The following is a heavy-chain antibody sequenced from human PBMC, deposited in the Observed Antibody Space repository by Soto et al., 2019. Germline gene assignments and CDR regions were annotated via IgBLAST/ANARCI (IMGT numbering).Heavy chain of an antibody. CDR2: IYYSGST. D-gene: IGHD1-26*01. V-gene: IGHV4-39*01. J-gene: IGHJ4*02. Sequence: PSETLSLTCTVSGGSISSSSYFWGWIRQPPGKGLEWIGSIYYSGSTYYNPSLKSRVTVSVDTSKNQFSLKLSSVTAADTAVYYCARQYSNAFDYWGQGTLVTVSS. CDR3: ARQYSNAFDY. CDR1: GGSISSSSYF.